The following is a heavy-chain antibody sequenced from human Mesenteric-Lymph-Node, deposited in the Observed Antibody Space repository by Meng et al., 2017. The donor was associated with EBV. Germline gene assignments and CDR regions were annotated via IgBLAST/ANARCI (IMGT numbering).Heavy chain of an antibody. J-gene: IGHJ4*02. CDR2: ISAYNGNT. Sequence: VSLVQSGAVVTHPGASVKTSCRTFCYSFTGYGISWVRQAPGQGLEWMGWISAYNGNTKFAQKVQGRITMTTDTSTTTAYMELRSLRSDDTAVYYCARDGYSGYDRIDYWGQGTLVTVSS. CDR3: ARDGYSGYDRIDY. V-gene: IGHV1-18*04. D-gene: IGHD5-12*01. CDR1: CYSFTGYG.